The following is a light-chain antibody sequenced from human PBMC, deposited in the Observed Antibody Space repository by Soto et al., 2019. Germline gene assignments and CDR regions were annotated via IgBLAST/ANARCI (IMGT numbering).Light chain of an antibody. CDR2: GAS. CDR1: QSVSSSY. CDR3: QHYGNSIT. V-gene: IGKV3-20*01. J-gene: IGKJ5*01. Sequence: EIVLTQSPGTLSLSPGKRATLSCRASQSVSSSYLAWYQQKPGQAPRLLIYGASSRATGIPDRFSGSGSGTDFTLTISRLEPEDFAVYYCQHYGNSITFGQGTRLEIK.